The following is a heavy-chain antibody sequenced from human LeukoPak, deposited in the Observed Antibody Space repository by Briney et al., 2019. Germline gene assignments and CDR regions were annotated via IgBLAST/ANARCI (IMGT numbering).Heavy chain of an antibody. Sequence: GGSLRLSCAASGFTFSCYTMHWVRQAPGKGLEWVASISGTSKCIYYEDSLKGRFTVSRDNADNSLSLHITGLRADDTAVYYCAREGLTSVIAFDSWGQGTLVTVSS. J-gene: IGHJ5*01. CDR3: AREGLTSVIAFDS. CDR2: ISGTSKCI. V-gene: IGHV3-21*01. D-gene: IGHD2-15*01. CDR1: GFTFSCYT.